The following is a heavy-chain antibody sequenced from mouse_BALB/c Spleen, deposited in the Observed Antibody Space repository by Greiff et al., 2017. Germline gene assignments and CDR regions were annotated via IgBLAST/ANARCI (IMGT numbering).Heavy chain of an antibody. Sequence: QVQLKESGAELARPGASVKLSCKASGYTFTSYWMQWVKQRPGQGLEWIGAIYPGDGDTRYTQKFKGKATLTADKSSSTAYMQLSSLASEDSAVYYCARSEDGNYLDYWGQGTTLTVSS. CDR2: IYPGDGDT. V-gene: IGHV1-87*01. J-gene: IGHJ2*01. CDR1: GYTFTSYW. CDR3: ARSEDGNYLDY. D-gene: IGHD2-1*01.